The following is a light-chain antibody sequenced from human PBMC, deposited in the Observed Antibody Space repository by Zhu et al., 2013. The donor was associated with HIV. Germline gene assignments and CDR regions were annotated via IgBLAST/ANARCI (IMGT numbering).Light chain of an antibody. Sequence: EIVMTQSPATLSVSPGERATLSCRASQSVSSNLAWYQQKPGQAPRLLIYAASSRATGIPDRFSGSGSGTDFTLTISRLEPEDFAVYYCQQYGSSPLTFGGGTKVEF. CDR1: QSVSSN. V-gene: IGKV3-20*01. J-gene: IGKJ4*01. CDR2: AAS. CDR3: QQYGSSPLT.